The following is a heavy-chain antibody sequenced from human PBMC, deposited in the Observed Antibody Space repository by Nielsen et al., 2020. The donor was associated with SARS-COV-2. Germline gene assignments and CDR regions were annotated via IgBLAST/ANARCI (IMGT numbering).Heavy chain of an antibody. Sequence: SETLSLTCTVSGGSISSYYWSWIRQPPGKGLEWIGYIYYSGSTNYNPSLKSRVTISVDTSKNQFSLKVNSVTAADTAVYYCARAEPTDYDFWSGYYRNYYGMDVWGQGTTVTVSS. D-gene: IGHD3-3*01. J-gene: IGHJ6*02. CDR1: GGSISSYY. V-gene: IGHV4-59*08. CDR2: IYYSGST. CDR3: ARAEPTDYDFWSGYYRNYYGMDV.